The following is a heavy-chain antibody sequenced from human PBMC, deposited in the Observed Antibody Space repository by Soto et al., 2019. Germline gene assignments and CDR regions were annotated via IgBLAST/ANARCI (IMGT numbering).Heavy chain of an antibody. J-gene: IGHJ4*02. D-gene: IGHD3-10*01. CDR1: GGSISSGSYY. CDR2: IYYSGST. Sequence: SETLSLTCTVSGGSISSGSYYWSWIRQHPGKGLEWMGYIYYSGSTYYNPYLKSRVTISVDTSKNQFSLKLSSVTAADTAVYYCARGSWSFYYFDYWGQGTLVTVSS. V-gene: IGHV4-31*03. CDR3: ARGSWSFYYFDY.